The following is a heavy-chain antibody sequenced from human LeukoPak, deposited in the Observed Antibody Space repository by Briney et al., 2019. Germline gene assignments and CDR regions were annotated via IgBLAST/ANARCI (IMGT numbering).Heavy chain of an antibody. CDR1: RFIFDNYG. CDR2: ISDDGYST. Sequence: GGTLRLSCAASRFIFDNYGMTWVRQAPGKGLEWVSGISDDGYSTYYADSVKGRFTISRDNSKNTLYLQMNSLRAEDTAVYYCAKDLWGYCSGGSCPPRRAFDIWGQGTMVTVSS. V-gene: IGHV3-23*01. CDR3: AKDLWGYCSGGSCPPRRAFDI. D-gene: IGHD2-15*01. J-gene: IGHJ3*02.